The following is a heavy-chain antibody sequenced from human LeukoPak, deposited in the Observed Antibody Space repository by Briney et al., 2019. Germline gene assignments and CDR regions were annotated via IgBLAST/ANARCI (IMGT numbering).Heavy chain of an antibody. CDR2: ITGSGIDI. V-gene: IGHV3-23*01. CDR1: GFTFSSYC. CDR3: VFRVRGIIPNPFDY. Sequence: PGGSLRLSCAASGFTFSSYCMSWVRLAPGRGLEWVSGITGSGIDIEYADSVKGRFTVSRDNSKSTLYLQMTSLRAEDTAVYYCVFRVRGIIPNPFDYWGQGTLVTVSS. D-gene: IGHD3-10*01. J-gene: IGHJ4*02.